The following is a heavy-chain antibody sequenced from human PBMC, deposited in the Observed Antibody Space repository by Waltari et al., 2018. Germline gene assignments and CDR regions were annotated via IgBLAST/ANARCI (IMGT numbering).Heavy chain of an antibody. D-gene: IGHD3-10*01. CDR3: AREGITMVRGVIVY. J-gene: IGHJ4*02. Sequence: EVQLVESGGGLIQPGGSLRLSCAASGFTVSSNYMSWVRQAPGKGLAWVSLIYSGGSTYYADSVKGRFTISRDNSKNTLYLQMNSLRAEDTAVYYCAREGITMVRGVIVYWGQGTLVTVSS. CDR2: IYSGGST. CDR1: GFTVSSNY. V-gene: IGHV3-53*01.